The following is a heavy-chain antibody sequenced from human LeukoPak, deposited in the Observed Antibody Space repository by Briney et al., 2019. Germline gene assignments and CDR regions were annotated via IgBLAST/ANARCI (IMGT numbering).Heavy chain of an antibody. CDR3: ARQPGMTAKSWYFDL. D-gene: IGHD2-2*01. J-gene: IGHJ2*01. V-gene: IGHV5-51*01. CDR1: GYTFTKYW. Sequence: GESLKISCEGSGYTFTKYWIGWVRQMPGKGLEWMGIIHPGDSHTWYSPSFQGQVTISADKSISMAYLQWSSLKASDTAMYFCARQPGMTAKSWYFDLWGRGSLVTVSS. CDR2: IHPGDSHT.